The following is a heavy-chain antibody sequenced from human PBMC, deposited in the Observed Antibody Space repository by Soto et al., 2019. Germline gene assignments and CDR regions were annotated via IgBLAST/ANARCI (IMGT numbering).Heavy chain of an antibody. V-gene: IGHV1-2*02. J-gene: IGHJ3*02. Sequence: QVQLVQSGAEVKKPGASVKVSCKASGYIFTGYYIQWVRQAPGQGLEWMGWINTKTGGTKYAQKFQGGVTMTRDTSINTAYMEVSRLRSDDTAVYYCATDKVAFDMWGQGTMVTVSS. CDR1: GYIFTGYY. CDR2: INTKTGGT. CDR3: ATDKVAFDM. D-gene: IGHD3-9*01.